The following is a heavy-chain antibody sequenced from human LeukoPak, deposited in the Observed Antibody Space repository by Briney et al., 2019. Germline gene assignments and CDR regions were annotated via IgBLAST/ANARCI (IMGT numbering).Heavy chain of an antibody. Sequence: SETLSLTCTVSGGSISSSSYYWGWIRQPPGTGLEWIGSIYYSGSTYYNPSLKSRVTISVDTSKNQFSLKLSSVTAADTAVYYCARDWRDYGDYYFDYWGQGTLVTVSS. CDR2: IYYSGST. J-gene: IGHJ4*02. V-gene: IGHV4-39*07. D-gene: IGHD4-17*01. CDR3: ARDWRDYGDYYFDY. CDR1: GGSISSSSYY.